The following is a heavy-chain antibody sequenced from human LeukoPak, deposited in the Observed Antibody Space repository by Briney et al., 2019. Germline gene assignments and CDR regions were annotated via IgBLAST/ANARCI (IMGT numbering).Heavy chain of an antibody. CDR1: GYTFTGYY. V-gene: IGHV1-2*02. D-gene: IGHD3-10*01. J-gene: IGHJ4*02. CDR2: INPNSGGT. Sequence: ASVKVSCKASGYTFTGYYMHWVRQAPGQGLEWMGWINPNSGGTNYAQKFQGRVTMTRDTSISTAYMELSRLRSDDTAVYYCARNYYGSGSYRDFDYWGQGTLVTVPS. CDR3: ARNYYGSGSYRDFDY.